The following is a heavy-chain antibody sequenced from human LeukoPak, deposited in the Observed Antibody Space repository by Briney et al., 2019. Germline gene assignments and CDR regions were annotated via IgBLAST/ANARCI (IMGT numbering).Heavy chain of an antibody. J-gene: IGHJ4*02. D-gene: IGHD6-19*01. CDR1: GGSISSSSYY. Sequence: PSETLSLTCTVSGGSISSSSYYCGWIRQPPGKGLEWIRSIYYSESTYYNPSLKSRVTISVDTSKNQFSLKLSSVTAADTAVYYCASDSSGHQDYFDYWGQGTLVTVSS. V-gene: IGHV4-39*07. CDR2: IYYSEST. CDR3: ASDSSGHQDYFDY.